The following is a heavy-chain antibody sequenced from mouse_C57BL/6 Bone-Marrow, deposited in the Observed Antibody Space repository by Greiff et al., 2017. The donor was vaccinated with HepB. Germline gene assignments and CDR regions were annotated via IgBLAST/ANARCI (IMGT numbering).Heavy chain of an antibody. Sequence: EVKVVESGEGLVKPGGSLKLSCAASGFTFSSYAMSWVRQTPEKRLEWVAYISSGGDYIYYADTVKGRFTISRDNARNTLYLQMSSLKSEDTAMYYCTREYYDGYYDYAMDYWGQGTSVTVSS. V-gene: IGHV5-9-1*02. CDR3: TREYYDGYYDYAMDY. CDR1: GFTFSSYA. D-gene: IGHD2-3*01. CDR2: ISSGGDYI. J-gene: IGHJ4*01.